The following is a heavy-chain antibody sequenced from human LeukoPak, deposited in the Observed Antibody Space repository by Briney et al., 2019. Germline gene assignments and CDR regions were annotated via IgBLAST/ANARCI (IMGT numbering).Heavy chain of an antibody. J-gene: IGHJ6*02. CDR1: GFTLSRNE. V-gene: IGHV3-48*03. D-gene: IGHD3-10*01. Sequence: GGSLRLSCAASGFTLSRNEMNWVRQAPGKGLEWVAYISSSGSSIYYADSVKGRFTISRDNAKNPLYLQMNSLRAEDTAVYYCARPGYYYGMDVWGQGTTVTVSS. CDR3: ARPGYYYGMDV. CDR2: ISSSGSSI.